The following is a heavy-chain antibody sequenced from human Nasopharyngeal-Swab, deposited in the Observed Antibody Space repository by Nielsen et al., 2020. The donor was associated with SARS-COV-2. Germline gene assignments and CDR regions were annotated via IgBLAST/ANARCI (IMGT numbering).Heavy chain of an antibody. CDR3: ATSIAVVPAAISPDAFDI. Sequence: SETLSLTCTVSGGSISSYYWSWIRQPPGKGLEWIGYIYYSGSTNYNPSLKSRVTISVDTSKNQFSLKLSSVTAADTAVYYCATSIAVVPAAISPDAFDIWGQGTMVTVSS. D-gene: IGHD2-2*02. CDR1: GGSISSYY. CDR2: IYYSGST. J-gene: IGHJ3*02. V-gene: IGHV4-59*08.